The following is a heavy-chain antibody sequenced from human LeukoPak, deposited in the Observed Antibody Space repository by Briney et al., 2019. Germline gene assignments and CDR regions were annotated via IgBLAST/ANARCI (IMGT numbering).Heavy chain of an antibody. V-gene: IGHV3-23*01. D-gene: IGHD1-14*01. CDR2: ISGSGGST. CDR3: AKGGNHKYYFDY. J-gene: IGHJ4*02. Sequence: GSLRLSCAASGITLSRYALSWGRQASRKGAGGVSAISGSGGSTYYADSVKGRFTISRDNSKNTLYLQMNSLRAEDTAVYYCAKGGNHKYYFDYWGQGTLVTVSS. CDR1: GITLSRYA.